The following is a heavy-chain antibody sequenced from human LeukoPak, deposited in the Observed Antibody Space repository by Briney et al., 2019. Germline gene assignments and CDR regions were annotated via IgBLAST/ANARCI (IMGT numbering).Heavy chain of an antibody. V-gene: IGHV3-23*01. CDR1: GFTFSSYA. D-gene: IGHD3-10*01. J-gene: IGHJ4*02. Sequence: PGGSLRLSCAASGFTFSSYAMNWVRQAPGKGLEWVSAISGSGGSTYYADSVKGRFTISRDNSKNTLYLQMNSLRAEDTAVYYCAKDVDPFGSGSYVEGFDYWGQGTLVTVSS. CDR2: ISGSGGST. CDR3: AKDVDPFGSGSYVEGFDY.